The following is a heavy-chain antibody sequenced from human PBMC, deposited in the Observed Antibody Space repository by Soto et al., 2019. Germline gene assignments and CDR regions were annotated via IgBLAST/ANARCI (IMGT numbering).Heavy chain of an antibody. CDR1: GFIFSDSA. D-gene: IGHD3-10*01. J-gene: IGHJ6*02. Sequence: EVQLVESGGGLVQPGESLKLSCAASGFIFSDSAIHWVRQASGKGLEWVGRIRSRANNYATSSAASLKGRFKFFGDDSKNTAYLQMNTLKTEDTAVYYCARGLRAPIGDYYYHGMDVWGQRTTVTVSS. V-gene: IGHV3-73*02. CDR2: IRSRANNYAT. CDR3: ARGLRAPIGDYYYHGMDV.